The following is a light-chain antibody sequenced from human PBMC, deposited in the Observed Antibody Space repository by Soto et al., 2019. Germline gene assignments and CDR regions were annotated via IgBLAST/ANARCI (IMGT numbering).Light chain of an antibody. CDR3: QQFDNLPLT. CDR2: DTS. V-gene: IGKV1-33*01. J-gene: IGKJ4*01. Sequence: DIQMTQSPSSLSASVGDRVTITCQASQDIKKSLNWYQQRPGKAPKVLIYDTSKLQTGVPSRFSGSGSGTDFILTISSLQPEDIATYYCQQFDNLPLTFGGRTKVEIK. CDR1: QDIKKS.